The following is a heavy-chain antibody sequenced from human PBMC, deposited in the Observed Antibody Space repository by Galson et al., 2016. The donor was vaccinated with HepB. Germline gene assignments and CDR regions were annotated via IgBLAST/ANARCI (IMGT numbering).Heavy chain of an antibody. J-gene: IGHJ2*01. V-gene: IGHV4-4*02. Sequence: SETLSLTCAVSGGSISSDHWWSWVRQPPGKGLEWIGEISHSGSTNYNSSLKSRVTIAVDNSKNHFSLKLSSVTAADTAVYYCARGLSVVAKWYFDLWGRGTLVTVSS. D-gene: IGHD2-21*01. CDR2: ISHSGST. CDR3: ARGLSVVAKWYFDL. CDR1: GGSISSDHW.